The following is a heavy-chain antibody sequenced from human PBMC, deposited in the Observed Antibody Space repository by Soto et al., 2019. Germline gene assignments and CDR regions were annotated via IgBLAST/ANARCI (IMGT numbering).Heavy chain of an antibody. Sequence: GGSLRLSCAASGFTFSSYSMNWVRQAPGKGLEWVSYISSSSTIYHADSVKGRFTISRDNAKNSLYLQMNSLRAEDTAVYYCATERFDYWGQGTLVTVSS. J-gene: IGHJ4*02. V-gene: IGHV3-48*01. CDR3: ATERFDY. D-gene: IGHD1-1*01. CDR1: GFTFSSYS. CDR2: ISSSSTI.